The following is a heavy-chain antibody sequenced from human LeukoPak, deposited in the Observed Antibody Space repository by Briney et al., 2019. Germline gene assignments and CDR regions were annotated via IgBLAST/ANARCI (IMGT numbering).Heavy chain of an antibody. CDR2: ISGSGGST. V-gene: IGHV3-23*01. CDR3: AKDQVWIVVGSFDY. CDR1: GFTFSSCA. D-gene: IGHD3-22*01. Sequence: GGSLRLSCAASGFTFSSCAMSWVRQAPGKGLEWVSGISGSGGSTYYADSVKGRFTISGDNSKNTLYLQMTSLRAEDTAVYYCAKDQVWIVVGSFDYWGQGTLVTVSS. J-gene: IGHJ4*02.